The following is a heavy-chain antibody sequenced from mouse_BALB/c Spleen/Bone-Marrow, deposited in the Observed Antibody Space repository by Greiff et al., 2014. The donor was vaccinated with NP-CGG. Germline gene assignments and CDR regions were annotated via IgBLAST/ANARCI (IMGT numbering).Heavy chain of an antibody. CDR1: GFDFSGFW. J-gene: IGHJ3*01. V-gene: IGHV4-1*02. CDR3: ARLGYYGGFAY. D-gene: IGHD2-3*01. CDR2: INPNSRTV. Sequence: LQQSGGGLVQPGGSLKLSCAASGFDFSGFWMGWVRQAPGKGLEWIGEINPNSRTVNYTPSLKDRFTISRDNAKNTLYLQMSKVRSEDTALYYCARLGYYGGFAYWGQGAPVTVSA.